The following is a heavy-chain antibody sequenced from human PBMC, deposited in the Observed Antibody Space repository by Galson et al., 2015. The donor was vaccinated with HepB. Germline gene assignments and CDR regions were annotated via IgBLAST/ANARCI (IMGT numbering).Heavy chain of an antibody. CDR1: GFTFSNYA. V-gene: IGHV3-23*01. CDR2: ISGSGGIT. Sequence: SLRLSCAASGFTFSNYAVSWVRQAPGKGLEWVSGISGSGGITYYADSVKGRFSIARDNSKNTLYVQLNSLRAEDTAVYYCAKDVSSGYGDYSDSFDIWGQGTVVTVSS. CDR3: AKDVSSGYGDYSDSFDI. J-gene: IGHJ3*02. D-gene: IGHD4-17*01.